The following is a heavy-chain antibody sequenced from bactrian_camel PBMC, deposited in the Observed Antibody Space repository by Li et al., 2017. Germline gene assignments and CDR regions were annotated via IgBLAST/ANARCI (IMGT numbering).Heavy chain of an antibody. CDR1: GYSVSEGY. D-gene: IGHD3*01. Sequence: VQLVESGGGSVQSGGSLTLSCVASGYSVSEGYMAWFRQAPGKEREGVAAIDRNGYPTYTYAVKDRFTISRDNAKDTLYLQMNSLKIEDTAVYYCALGSSRQATMTARGKGTQVTVS. J-gene: IGHJ4*01. V-gene: IGHV3S53*01. CDR2: IDRNGYP.